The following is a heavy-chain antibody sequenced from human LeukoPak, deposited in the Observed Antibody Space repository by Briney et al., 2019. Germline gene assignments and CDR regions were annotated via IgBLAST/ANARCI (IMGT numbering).Heavy chain of an antibody. CDR3: ARDTDGVVVAAATLGY. Sequence: ASVKVSCKASGYTFTSYGISWVRQAPGQGLEWMGWISAHNGNTNYAQKLQGRVTMTTDTSTSTAYMELRSLRSDDTAVYYCARDTDGVVVAAATLGYWGQGTLVTVSS. D-gene: IGHD2-15*01. V-gene: IGHV1-18*01. CDR2: ISAHNGNT. CDR1: GYTFTSYG. J-gene: IGHJ4*02.